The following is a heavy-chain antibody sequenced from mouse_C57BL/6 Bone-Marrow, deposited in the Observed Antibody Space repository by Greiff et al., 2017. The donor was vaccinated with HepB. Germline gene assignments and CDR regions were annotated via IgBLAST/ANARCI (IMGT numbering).Heavy chain of an antibody. J-gene: IGHJ1*03. CDR1: GFTFTDYY. D-gene: IGHD2-3*01. Sequence: EVQVVESGGGLVQPGGSLSLSCAASGFTFTDYYMSWVRQPPGKALEWLGFIRNKANGYTTEYSASVKGRFTISRDNSQSILYLQMNALRAEDSATYYCARYKGIYDGYDLWYFDVWGTGTTVTVSS. V-gene: IGHV7-3*01. CDR3: ARYKGIYDGYDLWYFDV. CDR2: IRNKANGYTT.